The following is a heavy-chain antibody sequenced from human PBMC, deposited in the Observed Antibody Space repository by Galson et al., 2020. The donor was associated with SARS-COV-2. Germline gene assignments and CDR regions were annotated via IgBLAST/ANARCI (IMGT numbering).Heavy chain of an antibody. J-gene: IGHJ3*02. CDR3: ASQIWFGELLYKYACDI. D-gene: IGHD3-10*01. Sequence: SETLSLTCTVSGGSISSGSYYWSWIRQPAGKGLEWIGRIYTSGSTNYNPSLKSRVTISVDTSKNQFSLKLSSVTAADTAVYYCASQIWFGELLYKYACDIWGQGTMVTVSS. CDR1: GGSISSGSYY. CDR2: IYTSGST. V-gene: IGHV4-61*02.